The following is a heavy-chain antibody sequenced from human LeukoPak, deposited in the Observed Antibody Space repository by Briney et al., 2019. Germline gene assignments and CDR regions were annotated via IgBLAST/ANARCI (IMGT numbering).Heavy chain of an antibody. CDR2: TNSDGSIT. CDR3: ARDAVDTANAV. CDR1: GFTFRTYW. Sequence: GGSLRLSCAASGFTFRTYWMHWVRQAPGKGLVWVSHTNSDGSITSYADSVKGRFTISRDNAKNTLYLQMNSLRAEDTAVYYCARDAVDTANAVWGQGTTVTVSS. J-gene: IGHJ6*02. D-gene: IGHD5-18*01. V-gene: IGHV3-74*01.